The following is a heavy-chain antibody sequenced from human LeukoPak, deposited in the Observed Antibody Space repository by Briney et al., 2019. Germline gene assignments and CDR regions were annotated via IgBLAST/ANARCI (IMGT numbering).Heavy chain of an antibody. CDR1: GGSISSYY. D-gene: IGHD6-13*01. V-gene: IGHV4-59*01. CDR3: ARAQWGIAAAGYDY. Sequence: SETLSLTCTVSGGSISSYYWSWIRQPPGKGLEWIGYICYSGSTNYNPSLNSRVTISVDTSKNQFSLKLSSVTAADTAVYYCARAQWGIAAAGYDYWGQGTLVTVSS. J-gene: IGHJ4*02. CDR2: ICYSGST.